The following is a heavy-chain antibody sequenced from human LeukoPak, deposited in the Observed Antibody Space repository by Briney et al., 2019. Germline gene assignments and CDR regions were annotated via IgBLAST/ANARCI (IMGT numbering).Heavy chain of an antibody. V-gene: IGHV3-74*01. CDR3: ARGGWAGTENWFDP. CDR1: GFTFSSYG. Sequence: GGSLRLSCAASGFTFSSYGMHWVRQAPGKGLVWVSGINGDGSNTNYADSVKGRFTISRDDSKNTMYLQMNSLRAEDTAVYYCARGGWAGTENWFDPWGQGTLVTVSS. CDR2: INGDGSNT. J-gene: IGHJ5*02. D-gene: IGHD1-14*01.